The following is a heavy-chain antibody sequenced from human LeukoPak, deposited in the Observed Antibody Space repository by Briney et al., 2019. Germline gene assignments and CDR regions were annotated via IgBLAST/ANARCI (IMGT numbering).Heavy chain of an antibody. Sequence: PGGSLRLSCAASGFTFSSYSMNLVRQAPGKGLEWGSSISSSSSYIYYADSVKGRFTISRDNAKNSLYLQMNSLRAEDTAVYYCARDSRGYSYGYGDYWGQGTLVTVSS. D-gene: IGHD5-18*01. CDR1: GFTFSSYS. J-gene: IGHJ4*02. V-gene: IGHV3-21*01. CDR2: ISSSSSYI. CDR3: ARDSRGYSYGYGDY.